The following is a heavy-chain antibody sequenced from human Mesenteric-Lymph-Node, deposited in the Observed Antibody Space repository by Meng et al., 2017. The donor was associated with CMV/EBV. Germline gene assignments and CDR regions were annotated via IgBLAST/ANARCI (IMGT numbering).Heavy chain of an antibody. CDR2: FDPEDGPDDGQT. D-gene: IGHD1-1*01. V-gene: IGHV1-24*01. J-gene: IGHJ5*02. CDR3: ATVSTGTGAWFDA. CDR1: GHTLTELS. Sequence: ASVKVSCKVSGHTLTELSMHWVRQAPGKGLEWMGGFDPEDGPDDGQTIYAQKFQGRVTMTEDTSTDTAYMELRSLRSEDTAVYYCATVSTGTGAWFDAWGQGTLVTVSS.